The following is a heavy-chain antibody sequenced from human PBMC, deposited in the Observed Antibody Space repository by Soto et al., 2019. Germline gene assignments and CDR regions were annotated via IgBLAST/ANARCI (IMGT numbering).Heavy chain of an antibody. CDR2: INSDGSST. J-gene: IGHJ6*02. CDR3: ARETKGIVVNYYGMDV. CDR1: GFTFSSYW. Sequence: GGSLRLSCAASGFTFSSYWMHWVRQAPGKGLVWVSRINSDGSSTSYADSVKGRFTISRDNAKNTLYLQMNSLRAEDTAVYYCARETKGIVVNYYGMDVWGQGTKVTVSS. D-gene: IGHD3-22*01. V-gene: IGHV3-74*01.